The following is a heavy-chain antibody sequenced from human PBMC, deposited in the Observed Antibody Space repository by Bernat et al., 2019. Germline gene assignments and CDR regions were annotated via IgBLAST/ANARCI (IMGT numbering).Heavy chain of an antibody. J-gene: IGHJ3*02. V-gene: IGHV1-3*01. CDR3: ARESRPSNYDFWSENDI. CDR2: INAGNDDT. CDR1: GYTFTSYA. D-gene: IGHD3-3*01. Sequence: QVQLVQSGAEVKKPGASVKVSCKASGYTFTSYAMHWVRQTPGQRLEWMGWINAGNDDTKVSQKFQGRVTITRDTSASTAYMELSSLRSEDTAVYYCARESRPSNYDFWSENDIWGQGTMVTVSS.